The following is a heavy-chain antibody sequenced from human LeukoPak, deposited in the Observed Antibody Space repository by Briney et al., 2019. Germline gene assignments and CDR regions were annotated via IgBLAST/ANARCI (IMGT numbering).Heavy chain of an antibody. J-gene: IGHJ4*02. D-gene: IGHD5-12*01. CDR1: GGSISSYY. CDR3: ARGPSGYDPYFDY. Sequence: SETLSLTCTVSGGSISSYYWSWIRQPPGKGLEWIGYIYYSGSTNYNPSLKSRVTISVDTSKNQFSLKLSSVTAADTAVYYCARGPSGYDPYFDYWGQGTLVTVSS. V-gene: IGHV4-59*01. CDR2: IYYSGST.